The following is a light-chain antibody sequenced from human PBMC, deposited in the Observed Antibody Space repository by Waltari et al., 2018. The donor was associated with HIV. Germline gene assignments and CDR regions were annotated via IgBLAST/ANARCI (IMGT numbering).Light chain of an antibody. CDR3: QVWDESSEHVV. V-gene: IGLV3-21*02. CDR1: NIGIKT. CDR2: DDT. J-gene: IGLJ2*01. Sequence: SYVLTQAPSVSVAPGQAASITCGGNNIGIKTVHWYQQKPGQAPVLVVYDDTDRPSGIPERFSGSNSGNTATLTISRVEAGDEADYYCQVWDESSEHVVFGRGTKVTVL.